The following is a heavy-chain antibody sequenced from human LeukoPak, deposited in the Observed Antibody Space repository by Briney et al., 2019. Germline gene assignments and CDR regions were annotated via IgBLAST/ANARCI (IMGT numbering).Heavy chain of an antibody. D-gene: IGHD6-6*01. CDR1: GYSISSGYN. Sequence: PSETLSLTCAVSGYSISSGYNWDWIRPSPGKGLEWIGGIYHSGSTYHNPSLKSRVIILVDTSKNQPSLNLSYVTAADTAVYYCARRRGGSDYVDYWGQGTLVTVSS. J-gene: IGHJ4*02. V-gene: IGHV4-38-2*01. CDR2: IYHSGST. CDR3: ARRRGGSDYVDY.